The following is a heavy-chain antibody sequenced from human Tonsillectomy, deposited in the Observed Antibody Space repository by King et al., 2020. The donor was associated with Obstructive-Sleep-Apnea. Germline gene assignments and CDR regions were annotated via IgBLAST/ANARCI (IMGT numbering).Heavy chain of an antibody. Sequence: DVQLVESGGGLVQPGGSLRLSCAASGFTISSNYMSWVRQAPGKGLEWVSVIYSGGNTSYADSVKDRFNISRDNSKNTLYLQMNSLRAEDTAVYYCARIWQQWRSEFDYWGQGTLVTVSS. CDR1: GFTISSNY. CDR3: ARIWQQWRSEFDY. V-gene: IGHV3-66*01. D-gene: IGHD6-19*01. J-gene: IGHJ4*02. CDR2: IYSGGNT.